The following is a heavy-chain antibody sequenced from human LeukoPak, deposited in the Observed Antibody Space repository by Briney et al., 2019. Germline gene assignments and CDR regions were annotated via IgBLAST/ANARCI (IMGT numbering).Heavy chain of an antibody. Sequence: VQPGGYLRLSCAASGFIFSTYAMSGVRQAPGKRLEWVSSNSENGGKTYSAHSVRGRLTISRDNSKNTVYLQMNRVRAEDTAVYYCSNSHIRDRWGQGTLVTVSS. CDR1: GFIFSTYA. D-gene: IGHD2-21*01. CDR2: NSENGGKT. CDR3: SNSHIRDR. J-gene: IGHJ4*02. V-gene: IGHV3-23*01.